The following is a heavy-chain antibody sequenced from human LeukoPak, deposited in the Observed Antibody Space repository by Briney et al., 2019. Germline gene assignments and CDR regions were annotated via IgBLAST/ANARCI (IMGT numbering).Heavy chain of an antibody. V-gene: IGHV4-39*07. J-gene: IGHJ4*02. CDR3: ARGVVVVAATGRIDY. CDR2: IYYSGST. CDR1: SGSISDSRYY. Sequence: PSETLSLTCSVSSGSISDSRYYWAWIRQSPVKGLEWIGSIYYSGSTYYNPSLKSRVTISVDTSKNQFSLKLSSVTAADTAVYYCARGVVVVAATGRIDYWGQGTLVTVSS. D-gene: IGHD2-15*01.